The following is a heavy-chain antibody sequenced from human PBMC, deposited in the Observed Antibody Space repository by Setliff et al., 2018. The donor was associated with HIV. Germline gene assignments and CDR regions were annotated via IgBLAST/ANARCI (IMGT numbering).Heavy chain of an antibody. Sequence: TLSLTCTVSGGSISGHYWSWIRQPPGRGLEWIGYIYSSGSTNFNPPLQSRVTIPVDTSKNQFSLKLSSVTAADTAVYYCARHSGVASPNWFDPWGQGTLVTVSS. J-gene: IGHJ5*02. CDR1: GGSISGHY. V-gene: IGHV4-4*09. CDR2: IYSSGST. CDR3: ARHSGVASPNWFDP. D-gene: IGHD3-10*01.